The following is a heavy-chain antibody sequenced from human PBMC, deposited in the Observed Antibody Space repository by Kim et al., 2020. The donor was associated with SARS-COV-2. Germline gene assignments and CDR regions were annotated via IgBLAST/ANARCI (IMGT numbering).Heavy chain of an antibody. Sequence: YKYQAHSVRGRLTTSRDNAKNSLYLQMNSLRAEDTAVYYCARDKDYSLDYWGQGTLVTVSS. V-gene: IGHV3-21*01. CDR3: ARDKDYSLDY. J-gene: IGHJ4*02. CDR2: YK. D-gene: IGHD6-13*01.